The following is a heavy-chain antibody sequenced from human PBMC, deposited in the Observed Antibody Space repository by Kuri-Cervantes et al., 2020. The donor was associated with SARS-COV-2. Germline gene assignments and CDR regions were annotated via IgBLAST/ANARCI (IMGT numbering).Heavy chain of an antibody. D-gene: IGHD6-6*01. CDR2: IKEDGSEK. CDR1: GFTFSSYW. V-gene: IGHV3-7*05. J-gene: IGHJ4*02. Sequence: GESLKISFAAPGFTFSSYWMSWVRQAPGKGLEWVANIKEDGSEKNYVDSVKGRFTISRDNAKNSLYLQMNSLRAEDTAVYYCAKDLEYSSSIGQVDYWGQGTLVTVSS. CDR3: AKDLEYSSSIGQVDY.